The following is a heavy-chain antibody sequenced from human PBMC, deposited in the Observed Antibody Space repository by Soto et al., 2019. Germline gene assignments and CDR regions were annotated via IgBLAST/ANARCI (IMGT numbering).Heavy chain of an antibody. Sequence: QLQLQESGPGLVKPSETLSLTCTVSGGSISSSDYYWGWIRQPPGKGLEWIGNIYYRGSASYNPSIKXRXPXSXXTSKNPVSLKLSSVAAADTAAYICVSAYPWVGFDYWGQGTLVTVSS. D-gene: IGHD3-16*01. CDR2: IYYRGSA. CDR3: VSAYPWVGFDY. V-gene: IGHV4-39*01. CDR1: GGSISSSDYY. J-gene: IGHJ4*02.